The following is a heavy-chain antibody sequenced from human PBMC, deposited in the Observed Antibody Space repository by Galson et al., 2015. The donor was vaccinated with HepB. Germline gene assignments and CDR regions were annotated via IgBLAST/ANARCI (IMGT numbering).Heavy chain of an antibody. CDR3: ARVVGSSRYWIDY. Sequence: SVKVSCKASGYTFTAYYIHWVRQAPGQGLEWMGRINPNSGGTNYAQKFQGRVTMTRDTSISTAYMELSRLRSDDAAVYYCARVVGSSRYWIDYWGQGILVTVSS. CDR2: INPNSGGT. CDR1: GYTFTAYY. D-gene: IGHD6-13*01. V-gene: IGHV1-2*06. J-gene: IGHJ4*02.